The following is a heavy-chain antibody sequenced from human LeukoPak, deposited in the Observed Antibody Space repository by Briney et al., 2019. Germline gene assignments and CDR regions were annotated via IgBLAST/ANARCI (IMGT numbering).Heavy chain of an antibody. CDR3: AKKWELPEAFDY. CDR2: ISGSGGST. CDR1: GFTFSSYA. Sequence: AGGSLRLSCAASGFTFSSYAMSWVRQAPGKGLEWVSAISGSGGSTYYADSVKGRFTISRDSSKNTLYLQMNSLRAEDTAVYYCAKKWELPEAFDYWGQGTLVTVSS. D-gene: IGHD1-26*01. J-gene: IGHJ4*02. V-gene: IGHV3-23*01.